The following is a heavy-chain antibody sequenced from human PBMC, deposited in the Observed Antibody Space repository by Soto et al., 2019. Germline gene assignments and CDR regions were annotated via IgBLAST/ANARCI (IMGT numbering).Heavy chain of an antibody. V-gene: IGHV3-7*01. CDR2: VKEDGVQK. D-gene: IGHD6-19*01. Sequence: GGSLRLSCAASGFTLSDYWMSWVRQAPGKGLEWVAYVKEDGVQKFHVDSVKGRFTISRDTAKNSLLLEMNSLRVEDTAIYYCARVFLYSNGWYDYWGQGNQVTVSS. CDR1: GFTLSDYW. J-gene: IGHJ4*02. CDR3: ARVFLYSNGWYDY.